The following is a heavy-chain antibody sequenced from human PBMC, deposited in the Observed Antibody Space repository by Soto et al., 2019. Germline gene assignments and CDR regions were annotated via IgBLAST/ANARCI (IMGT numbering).Heavy chain of an antibody. CDR3: ARDWDRITIFGVVIPLDY. D-gene: IGHD3-3*01. V-gene: IGHV4-34*01. Sequence: SETLSLTCAVYGGSFSGYYWSWIRQPPGKGLEWIGEINHSGSTNYNPSLKSRVTISVDTSKNQFSLKLSSVTAADTAVYYCARDWDRITIFGVVIPLDYWGQGTLVTVSS. CDR1: GGSFSGYY. CDR2: INHSGST. J-gene: IGHJ4*02.